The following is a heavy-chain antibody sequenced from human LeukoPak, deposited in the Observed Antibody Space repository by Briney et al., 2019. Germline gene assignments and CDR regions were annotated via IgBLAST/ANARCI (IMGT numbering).Heavy chain of an antibody. V-gene: IGHV4-4*08. CDR1: GGSISSYY. D-gene: IGHD2-21*01. CDR3: ARRGGGYSFDY. CDR2: IYTSGST. Sequence: SEALSLTCTVSGGSISSYYWSWIRQPPGKGLEGIGYIYTSGSTNYNPSLKSRITISVNTSKNQFSLKLSSVTAADTAVYYCARRGGGYSFDYWGQGTLVTVSS. J-gene: IGHJ4*02.